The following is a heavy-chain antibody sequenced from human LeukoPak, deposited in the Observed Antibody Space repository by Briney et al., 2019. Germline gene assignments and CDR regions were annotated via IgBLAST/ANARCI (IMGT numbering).Heavy chain of an antibody. CDR2: IYHSGST. CDR3: ARAYYGSGSPNNWFDP. CDR1: GFTVSSNY. V-gene: IGHV4-30-2*01. Sequence: LRLSCAASGFTVSSNYMSWVRQAPGKGLEWIGYIYHSGSTYYNPSLKSRVTISVDRSKNQFSLKLSSVTAADTAAYYCARAYYGSGSPNNWFDPWGQGTLVTVSS. D-gene: IGHD3-10*01. J-gene: IGHJ5*02.